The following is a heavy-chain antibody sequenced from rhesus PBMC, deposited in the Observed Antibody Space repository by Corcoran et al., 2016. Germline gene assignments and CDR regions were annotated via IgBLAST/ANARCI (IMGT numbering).Heavy chain of an antibody. D-gene: IGHD6-19*01. J-gene: IGHJ4*01. CDR3: ARKGVSSTLDH. CDR2: IGGSSGST. CDR1: GYSSSRGYG. V-gene: IGHV4-127*01. Sequence: QVQLQESGPGLVKPSETLSLTCAVSGYSSSRGYGWRWTRPPPGKGLEWIGYIGGSSGSTNYNPSLKSRVTISKDTSKNQFSLKLSSVTAADTAVYYCARKGVSSTLDHWGQGVLVTVSS.